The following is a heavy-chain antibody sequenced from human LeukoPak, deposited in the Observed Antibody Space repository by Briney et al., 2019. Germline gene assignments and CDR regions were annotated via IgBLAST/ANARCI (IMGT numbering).Heavy chain of an antibody. D-gene: IGHD3-22*01. CDR3: ARSWSDSSGYFAFDI. V-gene: IGHV5-51*01. Sequence: GESLKISCKGSGYSFTSYWIGWVRPMPGKGLEWRGIIYPGDSDTRYSPSFQGQVTISADKSISTAYLQWSSLKASDTAMYYCARSWSDSSGYFAFDIWGQGTMVTVSS. J-gene: IGHJ3*02. CDR2: IYPGDSDT. CDR1: GYSFTSYW.